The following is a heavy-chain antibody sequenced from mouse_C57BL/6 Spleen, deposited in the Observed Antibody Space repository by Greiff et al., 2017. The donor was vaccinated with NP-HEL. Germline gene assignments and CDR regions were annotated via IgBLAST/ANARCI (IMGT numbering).Heavy chain of an antibody. CDR3: ARLATMVTSYWYFDV. Sequence: DVMLVESGGDLVKPGGSLKLSCAASGFTFSSYGMSWVRQTPDKRLEWVATISSGGSYTYYPDSVKGRFTISRDNAKNTLYLQMSSLKSEDTAMYYCARLATMVTSYWYFDVWGTGTTVTVSS. J-gene: IGHJ1*03. V-gene: IGHV5-6*02. D-gene: IGHD2-2*01. CDR2: ISSGGSYT. CDR1: GFTFSSYG.